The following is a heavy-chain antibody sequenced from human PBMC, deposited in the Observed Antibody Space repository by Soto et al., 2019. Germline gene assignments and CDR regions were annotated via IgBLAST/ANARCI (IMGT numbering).Heavy chain of an antibody. J-gene: IGHJ6*02. D-gene: IGHD1-26*01. CDR2: ISYDGSNE. V-gene: IGHV3-30*18. CDR1: GFTFSSYG. CDR3: AKVAVVGATTKYYYYYGMDV. Sequence: QVQLVQSGGGVVQPGRSLRLSCAASGFTFSSYGMHWVRQAPGKGLEWVAVISYDGSNEHYADSVKGRFTISRDNSKNTLYLQMNSLRAEDTAVFYCAKVAVVGATTKYYYYYGMDVWGQGTTVTVSS.